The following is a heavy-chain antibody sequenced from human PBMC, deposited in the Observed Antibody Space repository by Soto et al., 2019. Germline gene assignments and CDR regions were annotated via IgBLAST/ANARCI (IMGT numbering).Heavy chain of an antibody. Sequence: QVQLQESGPGLVKPSQTLSLTCSVSGVSINSGGYYWSWIRHHPGRAREWIGYIYYTGHTFYNPSLKSRVAMSLDTSKNQFSLKLSSVTAADTAVYYCARGSQLERDALDIWGQGTMVTVSS. CDR3: ARGSQLERDALDI. CDR2: IYYTGHT. V-gene: IGHV4-31*03. J-gene: IGHJ3*02. D-gene: IGHD1-1*01. CDR1: GVSINSGGYY.